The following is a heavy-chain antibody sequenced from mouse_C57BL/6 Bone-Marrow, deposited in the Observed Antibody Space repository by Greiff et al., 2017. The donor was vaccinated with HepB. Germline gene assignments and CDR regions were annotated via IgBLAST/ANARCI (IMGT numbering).Heavy chain of an antibody. J-gene: IGHJ3*01. D-gene: IGHD1-1*01. Sequence: EVQVVESGEGLVKPGGSLKLSCAASGFTFSSYAMSWVRQTPEKRLEWVAYISSGGDYIYYADTVKGRFTISRDNARNTLYLQMSSLKSEDTAMYYCTRGVYGSSPFAYWGQGTLVTVSA. CDR3: TRGVYGSSPFAY. CDR2: ISSGGDYI. V-gene: IGHV5-9-1*02. CDR1: GFTFSSYA.